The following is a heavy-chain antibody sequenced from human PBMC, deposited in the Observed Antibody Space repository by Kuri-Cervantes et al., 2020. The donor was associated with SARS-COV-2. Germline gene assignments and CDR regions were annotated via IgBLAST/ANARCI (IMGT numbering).Heavy chain of an antibody. CDR2: ISNDGSNK. CDR1: GFTFSTCA. CDR3: ARERVGVPDY. V-gene: IGHV3-30*09. J-gene: IGHJ4*02. Sequence: GGSLRLSCAASGFTFSTCAMHWVRQVPGKGLEWEAVISNDGSNKNYTDSVKGRFAISREDSKNTLYLQMNSLRTEDTAVFYCARERVGVPDYWGQGTLVTVSS. D-gene: IGHD2-21*01.